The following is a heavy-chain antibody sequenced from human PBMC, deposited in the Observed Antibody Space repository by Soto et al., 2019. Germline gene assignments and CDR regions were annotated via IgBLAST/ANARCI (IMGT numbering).Heavy chain of an antibody. Sequence: GESLKISCKGSGYSFTSYWIGWVRQMPGKGLEWMGIIYPGDSDTRYSPSFQGQVTISADKSISTAYVQWSSRKAADTAMDYCARSGYCSSTSCRTNWFDPWGQGTLVTVSS. CDR1: GYSFTSYW. CDR3: ARSGYCSSTSCRTNWFDP. CDR2: IYPGDSDT. J-gene: IGHJ5*02. V-gene: IGHV5-51*01. D-gene: IGHD2-2*01.